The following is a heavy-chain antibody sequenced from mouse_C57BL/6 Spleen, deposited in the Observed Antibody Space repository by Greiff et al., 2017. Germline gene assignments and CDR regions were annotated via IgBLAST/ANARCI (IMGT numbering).Heavy chain of an antibody. D-gene: IGHD1-1*01. CDR2: INPSNGGT. Sequence: VQLQQPGTELVKPGASVKLSCKASGYTFTNYWMHWVKQRPGQGLEWIGNINPSNGGTNYNEKFKSKATLTVDKSSSTAYMQLSSLTSEDSAVYYCARYGSSYGYFDVWGTGTTVTVSS. CDR1: GYTFTNYW. J-gene: IGHJ1*03. V-gene: IGHV1-53*01. CDR3: ARYGSSYGYFDV.